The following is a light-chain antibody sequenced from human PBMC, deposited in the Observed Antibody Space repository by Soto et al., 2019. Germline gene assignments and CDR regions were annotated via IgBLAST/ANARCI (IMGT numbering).Light chain of an antibody. CDR1: QSISSW. Sequence: DIQMTQSPFTLSASLGDRFTITCLASQSISSWLAWYQQKPGKAPKLLIYDASSLESGVPSRFSGSGSGTEFTLTISSLQPDDFATYYCQQYNSYRWTFGQGTKVDI. CDR3: QQYNSYRWT. CDR2: DAS. J-gene: IGKJ1*01. V-gene: IGKV1-5*01.